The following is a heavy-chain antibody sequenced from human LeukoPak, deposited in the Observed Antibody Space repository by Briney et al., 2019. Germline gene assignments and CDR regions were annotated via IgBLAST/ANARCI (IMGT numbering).Heavy chain of an antibody. CDR2: IYYSGST. V-gene: IGHV4-61*01. J-gene: IGHJ6*03. CDR3: ARGRDSSGYYYYYYYMDV. D-gene: IGHD3-22*01. CDR1: GYSISSGYY. Sequence: SETLSLTCTVSGYSISSGYYWSWIRQPPGKGLEWIGYIYYSGSTNYNPSLKSRVTISVDTSKNQFSLKLSSVTAADTAVYYCARGRDSSGYYYYYYYMDVWGKGTTVTVSS.